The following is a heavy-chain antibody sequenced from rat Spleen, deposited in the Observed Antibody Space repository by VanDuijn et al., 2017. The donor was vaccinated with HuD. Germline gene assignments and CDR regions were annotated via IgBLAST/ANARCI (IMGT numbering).Heavy chain of an antibody. CDR3: ATYNSFFPH. CDR2: ISTGGGNT. Sequence: EVQLVESDGGLVQPGRSLKLSCADSGLNFSNYDMAWVRQAPTRGLEWIASISTGGGNTYYRDSVKGRFTISRDNAKSTLYLHMNSLRSEDTATYYCATYNSFFPHWGQGTLVTVSS. D-gene: IGHD1-2*01. CDR1: GLNFSNYD. J-gene: IGHJ3*01. V-gene: IGHV5S23*01.